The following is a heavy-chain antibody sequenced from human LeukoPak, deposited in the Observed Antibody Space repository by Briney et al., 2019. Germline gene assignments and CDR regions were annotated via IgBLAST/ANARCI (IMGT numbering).Heavy chain of an antibody. J-gene: IGHJ5*02. CDR2: IYNSESI. V-gene: IGHV4-4*07. D-gene: IGHD6-13*01. CDR3: ARDRSSSYTRDWFDP. Sequence: PSETLSLTCTVSGGSINGYYWSWIRQPAGKGLEWIGRIYNSESINYNPSLKSRVTMSIHTSKNQFSLKLNSVTAADTAVYYCARDRSSSYTRDWFDPWGQGALVTVSS. CDR1: GGSINGYY.